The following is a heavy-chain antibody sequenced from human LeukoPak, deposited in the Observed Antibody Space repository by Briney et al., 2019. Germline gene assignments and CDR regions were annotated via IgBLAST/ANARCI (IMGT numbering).Heavy chain of an antibody. V-gene: IGHV3-23*01. Sequence: QPGGSLRLSCAASGFTFSSYAMSWVRQAPGKGLEWVSAISGSGGSTYYADSVKGRFTISRDNSKNTLYLQMNSLRAKDTAVYYCAKSPAAGAWDYYYYYGMDVWGQGTTVTVSS. CDR1: GFTFSSYA. CDR3: AKSPAAGAWDYYYYYGMDV. CDR2: ISGSGGST. J-gene: IGHJ6*02. D-gene: IGHD6-13*01.